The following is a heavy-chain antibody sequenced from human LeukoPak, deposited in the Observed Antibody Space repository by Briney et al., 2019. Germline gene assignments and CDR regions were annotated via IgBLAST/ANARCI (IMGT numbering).Heavy chain of an antibody. V-gene: IGHV1-69*13. D-gene: IGHD2-15*01. CDR3: ARGAPGCSGGSCYSKYVY. Sequence: SVKDSCKASGGTFSSYAISWVRQAPGQGHEWMGGIIPIFGTANYAQKFQGRVTITADESTSTAYMELSSLRSEDTAVYYCARGAPGCSGGSCYSKYVYWGQGTLVTVSS. CDR2: IIPIFGTA. CDR1: GGTFSSYA. J-gene: IGHJ4*02.